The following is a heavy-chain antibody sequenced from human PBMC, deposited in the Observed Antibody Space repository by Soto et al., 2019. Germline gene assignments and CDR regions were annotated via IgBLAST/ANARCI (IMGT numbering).Heavy chain of an antibody. Sequence: PSETLSLTCTVSGGSITSYYWSWIRQPPGTGLEWIGHIYYTWSTNYNHSLKSRVNISVDRSKNQFSLNLSSVTAADTAVYYCARAIRRGHYASWFDPWGQGIQVTVSS. CDR1: GGSITSYY. D-gene: IGHD2-2*01. CDR2: IYYTWST. CDR3: ARAIRRGHYASWFDP. J-gene: IGHJ5*02. V-gene: IGHV4-59*01.